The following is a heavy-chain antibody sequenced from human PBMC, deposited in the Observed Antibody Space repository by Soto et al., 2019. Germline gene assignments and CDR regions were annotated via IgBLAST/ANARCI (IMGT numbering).Heavy chain of an antibody. D-gene: IGHD2-2*01. J-gene: IGHJ6*02. Sequence: GGSLRLSCAASGFTFSSYSMNWVRQAPGKGLEWVSSISSSSYIYYADSVKGRFTISRDNAKNSLYLQMNSLRAEDTAVYYCARDRSTDIVVVPAAIGYYYYGMDVWGQGTTVTVSS. CDR3: ARDRSTDIVVVPAAIGYYYYGMDV. CDR2: ISSSSYI. CDR1: GFTFSSYS. V-gene: IGHV3-21*01.